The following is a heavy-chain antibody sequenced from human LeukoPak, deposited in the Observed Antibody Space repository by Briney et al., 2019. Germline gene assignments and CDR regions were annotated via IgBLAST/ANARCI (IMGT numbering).Heavy chain of an antibody. CDR1: GDSVSSNSAA. D-gene: IGHD3-10*01. CDR2: TYYRSKWYN. J-gene: IGHJ5*02. Sequence: SQTLSLTCAISGDSVSSNSAAWNWIRQSPSRGLEWLGGTYYRSKWYNDYAVSVKSRITINPDTSKNQFSLQLNSVTPEDTAVYCCARDKRGYYYGSGLNWFDPWGQGTLVTVSS. CDR3: ARDKRGYYYGSGLNWFDP. V-gene: IGHV6-1*01.